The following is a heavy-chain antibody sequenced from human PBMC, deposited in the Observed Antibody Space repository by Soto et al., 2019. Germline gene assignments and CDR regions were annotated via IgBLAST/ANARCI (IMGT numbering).Heavy chain of an antibody. CDR1: GGSFSGYY. V-gene: IGHV4-34*01. Sequence: TSETLSLTCAVYGGSFSGYYWGWIRQPPGKGLEWIGEINHSGSTNYNPSLKSRVTISVDTSKNQFSLKLSSVTAADTAVYYCAREWLRFNFDYWGQGTLVTVSS. D-gene: IGHD5-12*01. J-gene: IGHJ4*02. CDR3: AREWLRFNFDY. CDR2: INHSGST.